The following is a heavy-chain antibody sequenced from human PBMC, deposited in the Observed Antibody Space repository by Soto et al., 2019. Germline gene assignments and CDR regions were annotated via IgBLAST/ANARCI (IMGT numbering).Heavy chain of an antibody. J-gene: IGHJ2*01. Sequence: QVQLRESGPGLVKPSQTLSLTCTVSGGSINSGANYWSWIRQPPGRGLEWIGYISYSGSTYYNPSLKRRVTISVDTPKHQFSLDLSSVTAADTAVYFCARRSTSSFWYFGLWGRGTLVTVSS. CDR1: GGSINSGANY. CDR2: ISYSGST. V-gene: IGHV4-30-4*01. CDR3: ARRSTSSFWYFGL. D-gene: IGHD6-6*01.